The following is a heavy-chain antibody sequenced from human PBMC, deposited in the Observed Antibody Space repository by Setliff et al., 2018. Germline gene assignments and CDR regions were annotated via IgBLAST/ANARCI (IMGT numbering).Heavy chain of an antibody. D-gene: IGHD3-3*01. Sequence: PSETLSLTCSASGVDVIERLYYWSWVRQSPGKGLEWIGTRYYTGTTFYNPSLESRVAVSLDAFEKKFSLNLRSVTTADTAVYYCARHFYPPDFFAHWGQGLLVTVSS. CDR1: GVDVIERLYY. CDR2: RYYTGTT. J-gene: IGHJ4*02. CDR3: ARHFYPPDFFAH. V-gene: IGHV4-39*01.